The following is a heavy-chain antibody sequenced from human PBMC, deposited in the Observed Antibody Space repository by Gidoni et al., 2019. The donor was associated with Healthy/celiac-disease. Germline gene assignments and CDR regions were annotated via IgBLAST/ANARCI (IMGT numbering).Heavy chain of an antibody. J-gene: IGHJ3*02. V-gene: IGHV3-48*03. CDR1: GFTFSSYE. CDR2: ISSTGNTI. Sequence: EVQLVESGGGLVQPGGSLRLPCAASGFTFSSYEMNWVRQAPGKGLEWVSNISSTGNTIYYADSVKGRFTISRDNAKNSLYLQMNSLRAEDTAIYYCASDRGTYRDAFDIWGQGTMVTVSS. CDR3: ASDRGTYRDAFDI.